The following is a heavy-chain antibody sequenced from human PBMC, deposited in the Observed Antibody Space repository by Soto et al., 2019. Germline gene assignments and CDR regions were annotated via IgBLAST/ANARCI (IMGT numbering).Heavy chain of an antibody. D-gene: IGHD3-10*01. CDR1: NGSITSGNW. V-gene: IGHV4-4*02. Sequence: QVQLQESGPGLVKPSGTLSLTCAVSNGSITSGNWWSWVRQPPGKGLEWIGDIYQTGSTNYNPSLRSRVIISVDKSKNNFSLSLSSVTAADTAVYFCARVRGALAPIAGWFGPWGRGILVTVSS. CDR3: ARVRGALAPIAGWFGP. CDR2: IYQTGST. J-gene: IGHJ5*02.